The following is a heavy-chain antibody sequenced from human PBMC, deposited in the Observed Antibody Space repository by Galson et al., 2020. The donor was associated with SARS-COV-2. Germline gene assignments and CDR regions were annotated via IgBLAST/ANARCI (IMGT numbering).Heavy chain of an antibody. J-gene: IGHJ6*03. V-gene: IGHV4-34*01. CDR2: INQSGST. CDR3: ARALREVNMVLVVLGYYYMDV. Sequence: SETLSLTCAVYGGSFSGYYWSWIRQPPGKGLEWIGEINQSGSTKYNPSLKNRVTISIDTSKNQFSLKLSSVSAADAAVYYCARALREVNMVLVVLGYYYMDVWGKGTTVTISS. D-gene: IGHD2-15*01. CDR1: GGSFSGYY.